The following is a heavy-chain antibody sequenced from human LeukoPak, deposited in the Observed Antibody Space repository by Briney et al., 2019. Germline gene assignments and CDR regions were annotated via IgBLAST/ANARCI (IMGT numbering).Heavy chain of an antibody. CDR2: IHYSGST. V-gene: IGHV4-59*08. CDR3: AGGGWSFDAFDF. D-gene: IGHD6-19*01. J-gene: IGHJ3*01. Sequence: SETLSLTCTVSGGSISTYYWSWIRQPPGKGLEWIGYIHYSGSTNYSPSLKSRVTISVDTSKNRFSLRLSSLTAADTAVYFCAGGGWSFDAFDFWGQGTMVTVSS. CDR1: GGSISTYY.